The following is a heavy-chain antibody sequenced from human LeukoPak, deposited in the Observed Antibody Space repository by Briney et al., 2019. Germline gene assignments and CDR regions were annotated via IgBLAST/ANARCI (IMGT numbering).Heavy chain of an antibody. Sequence: PSETLSLTCAVYGGSFSGYYWSWIRQPPGKGLEWIGEINHSGSTNYNPSLKSRVTISVDTSKNQFSLKLSSVTAADTAVYYCARHARNGARPAFDIWGQGTMVTVSS. D-gene: IGHD1-26*01. CDR3: ARHARNGARPAFDI. CDR2: INHSGST. CDR1: GGSFSGYY. J-gene: IGHJ3*02. V-gene: IGHV4-34*01.